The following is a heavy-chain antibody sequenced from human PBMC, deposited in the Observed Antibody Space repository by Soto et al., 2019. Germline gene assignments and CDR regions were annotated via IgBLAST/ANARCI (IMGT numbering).Heavy chain of an antibody. J-gene: IGHJ6*02. Sequence: GGSLRLSCAASGVTFSDHWMHWVRLAPGKGLMWVSRINSDGSSTTYADSVKGRFTISRDNAKTPLYLQMNSLRAEDTAVYYCARVSASVALARIYADVWGQGTTVTVSS. CDR1: GVTFSDHW. CDR3: ARVSASVALARIYADV. D-gene: IGHD6-19*01. V-gene: IGHV3-74*01. CDR2: INSDGSST.